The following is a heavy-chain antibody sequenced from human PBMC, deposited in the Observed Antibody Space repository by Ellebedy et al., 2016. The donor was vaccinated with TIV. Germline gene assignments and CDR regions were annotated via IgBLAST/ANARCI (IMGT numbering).Heavy chain of an antibody. CDR2: INPNSGGT. D-gene: IGHD3-10*01. CDR1: GYTFTGYY. Sequence: ASVKVSCKASGYTFTGYYMHWVRQAPGQGLEWMGWINPNSGGTNYAQKFQGRVTMTRDTSISTAYMELSRLRSEDTAVYYCARDYGSGTYYFDYWGQGTLVTVSS. J-gene: IGHJ4*02. V-gene: IGHV1-2*02. CDR3: ARDYGSGTYYFDY.